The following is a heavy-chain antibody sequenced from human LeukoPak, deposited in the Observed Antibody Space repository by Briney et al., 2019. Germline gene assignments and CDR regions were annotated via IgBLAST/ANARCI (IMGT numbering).Heavy chain of an antibody. V-gene: IGHV1-8*01. J-gene: IGHJ5*02. CDR1: GYTFTSYD. Sequence: ASVKVSCKASGYTFTSYDINWVRQATGQGLEWMGWMNPNSGNTGYAQKLQGRVTMTTDTSTSTAYMELRSLRSDDTAVYYCARGVGYCTNGVCYNNWFDPWGQGTLVTVSS. D-gene: IGHD2-8*01. CDR2: MNPNSGNT. CDR3: ARGVGYCTNGVCYNNWFDP.